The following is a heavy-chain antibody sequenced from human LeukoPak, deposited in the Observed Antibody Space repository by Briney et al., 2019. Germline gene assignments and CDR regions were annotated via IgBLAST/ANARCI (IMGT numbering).Heavy chain of an antibody. V-gene: IGHV3-30*04. D-gene: IGHD4-17*01. Sequence: GGSLRLSCAASGFTFSSFAMQWVRQAPSKGLEWVAVISSDGSNNYYADSVKGRFTFSRDNSKNTVYLQMNSLSAEDTAVYYCARGRPATTMTPGAYWGQGTLVTVSS. J-gene: IGHJ4*02. CDR1: GFTFSSFA. CDR3: ARGRPATTMTPGAY. CDR2: ISSDGSNN.